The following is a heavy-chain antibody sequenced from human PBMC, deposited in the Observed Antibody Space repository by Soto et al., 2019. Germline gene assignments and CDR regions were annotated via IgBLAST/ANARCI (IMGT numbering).Heavy chain of an antibody. D-gene: IGHD6-19*01. CDR1: GFTFSSYS. J-gene: IGHJ6*02. CDR2: ISSSSSYI. V-gene: IGHV3-21*01. Sequence: EVQLVESGGGLVKPGGSLRLSCAASGFTFSSYSMNWVRQAPGKGLEWVSSISSSSSYIYYADSVKGRFTISSDNAKNSLYLQMNRLRAEDTAVYYCASEQWAGGMDVWGQGTKVTVSS. CDR3: ASEQWAGGMDV.